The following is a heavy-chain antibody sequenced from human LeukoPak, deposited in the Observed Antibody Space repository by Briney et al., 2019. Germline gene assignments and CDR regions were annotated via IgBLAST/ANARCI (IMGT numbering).Heavy chain of an antibody. V-gene: IGHV3-48*01. Sequence: TGGSLRLSCAASGFTFSSYSMNWVRQARGKGLEWVSYISSSSSTIYYADSVKGRFTISRDNAKNSLYLQMNSLRAEDTAVYYCASGDFGHAYDFWGQGTMVTVSS. CDR3: ASGDFGHAYDF. CDR1: GFTFSSYS. J-gene: IGHJ3*01. D-gene: IGHD3/OR15-3a*01. CDR2: ISSSSSTI.